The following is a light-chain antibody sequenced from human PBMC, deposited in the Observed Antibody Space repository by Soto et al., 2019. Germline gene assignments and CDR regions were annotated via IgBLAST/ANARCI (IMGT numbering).Light chain of an antibody. Sequence: EVMLTQSPGTLSLSPGERATLSCRASQSVSSNYLAWYQQKSGQAPRLLIYGASKRATGIPDRFSRSGSGTDFTLTIRRLEPEDFAVYYCQQYDTSPRTFGQGTKVEFK. V-gene: IGKV3-20*01. CDR2: GAS. CDR3: QQYDTSPRT. J-gene: IGKJ1*01. CDR1: QSVSSNY.